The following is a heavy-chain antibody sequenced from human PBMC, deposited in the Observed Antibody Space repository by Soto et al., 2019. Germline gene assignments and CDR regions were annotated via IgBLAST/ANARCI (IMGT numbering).Heavy chain of an antibody. CDR1: GDSVSSNSAV. J-gene: IGHJ4*02. D-gene: IGHD3-10*01. V-gene: IGHV6-1*01. Sequence: QVQLQQSGPGLVKPSQTLSLTCAISGDSVSSNSAVWNWIRQSPSRGLEWLGRTYYRSKWYNDYTVSVKSRITINPDTSKNQFSLQLNSVPPEDTAVYYCARGAYGSGNGHFDYWGQGTLVTVSS. CDR2: TYYRSKWYN. CDR3: ARGAYGSGNGHFDY.